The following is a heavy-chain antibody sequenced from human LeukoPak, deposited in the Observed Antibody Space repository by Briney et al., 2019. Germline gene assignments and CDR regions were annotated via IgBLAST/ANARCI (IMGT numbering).Heavy chain of an antibody. CDR1: GFTFRSYS. J-gene: IGHJ3*02. CDR2: ISSSSSYI. Sequence: GGSLRLSXAASGFTFRSYSMNWVRQAPGKGLEWVSSISSSSSYIYYADSVKGRFTISRDNAKNSLYLQMNSLRAEDTAVYYCASGSSGYYPDDAFDIWGQGTMVTVSS. D-gene: IGHD3-22*01. V-gene: IGHV3-21*01. CDR3: ASGSSGYYPDDAFDI.